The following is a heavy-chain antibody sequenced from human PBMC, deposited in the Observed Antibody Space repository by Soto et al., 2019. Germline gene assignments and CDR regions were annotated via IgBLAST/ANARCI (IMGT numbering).Heavy chain of an antibody. D-gene: IGHD2-2*01. V-gene: IGHV3-23*01. J-gene: IGHJ5*01. CDR1: GFTFSNYA. CDR3: AKGDRYQLLSWFDS. Sequence: LRLSCAASGFTFSNYAMNWVRQAPGKGLEWVSVISGSGGSTKYADSVKGRFTISRDNSENTAYLQMNSLRAEDTAVYYCAKGDRYQLLSWFDSWGQGTLVTVSS. CDR2: ISGSGGST.